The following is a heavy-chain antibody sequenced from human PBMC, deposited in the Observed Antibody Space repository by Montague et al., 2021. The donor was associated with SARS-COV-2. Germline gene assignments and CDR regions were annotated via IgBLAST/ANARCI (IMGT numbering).Heavy chain of an antibody. CDR2: IYANGHF. V-gene: IGHV4-4*07. J-gene: IGHJ5*02. D-gene: IGHD1-1*01. CDR3: ARRLTGLEPPFDP. Sequence: SETLSLTCSVSGDSITPYGDSIGGYFWSWIRQPAGKGLEWIGRIYANGHFDYNPSLNSRVSMSMDTSKQEFSMTLISVTAADTAVYYCARRLTGLEPPFDPWGQGTLVIVSS. CDR1: GDSITPYGDSIGGYF.